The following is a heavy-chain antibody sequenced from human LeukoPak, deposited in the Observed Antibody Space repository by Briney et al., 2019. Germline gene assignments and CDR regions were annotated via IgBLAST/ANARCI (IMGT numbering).Heavy chain of an antibody. J-gene: IGHJ4*02. CDR1: GYTFTGYY. D-gene: IGHD3-22*01. CDR2: INPNSGGT. CDR3: ARDKEAMIVVATRLFDY. Sequence: ASVKVSCKASGYTFTGYYMHWVRQAPGQGLEWMGRINPNSGGTNYAQKFQGRVTMTWDTSISTAYMELSRLRSGDTAVYYCARDKEAMIVVATRLFDYWGQGTLVTVSS. V-gene: IGHV1-2*06.